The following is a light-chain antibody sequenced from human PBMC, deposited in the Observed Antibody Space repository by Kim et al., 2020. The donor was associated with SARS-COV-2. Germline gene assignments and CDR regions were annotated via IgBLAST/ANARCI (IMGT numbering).Light chain of an antibody. CDR3: QQSSGTSIT. J-gene: IGKJ5*01. Sequence: ESVGDRVTISCLASQSISNYLHWYQQKPGKAPNLLIFATSTLQSGVPSRFSGSGFGTEFTLTISSLQPEDFATYYCQQSSGTSITFGQGTRLEIK. CDR2: ATS. CDR1: QSISNY. V-gene: IGKV1-39*01.